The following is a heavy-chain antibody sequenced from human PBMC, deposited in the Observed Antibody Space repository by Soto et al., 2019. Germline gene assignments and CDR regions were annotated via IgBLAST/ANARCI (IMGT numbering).Heavy chain of an antibody. V-gene: IGHV4-39*01. D-gene: IGHD3-22*01. J-gene: IGHJ4*02. CDR1: GGSISSSSYY. CDR2: IYYSGST. CDR3: ATYDSSGYYAYYFDY. Sequence: QLQLQESGPGLVKPSETLSLTCTVSGGSISSSSYYWGWIRQAPGKGLEWIGSIYYSGSTYYNPSLKSRVTISVDTSKNQFSLKLSSVTAADTAVYYCATYDSSGYYAYYFDYWGQGTLVTVSS.